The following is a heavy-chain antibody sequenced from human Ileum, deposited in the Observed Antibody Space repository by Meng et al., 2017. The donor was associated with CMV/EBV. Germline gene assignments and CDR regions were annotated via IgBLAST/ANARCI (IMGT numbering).Heavy chain of an antibody. CDR3: ARGPGASTREGFDY. D-gene: IGHD1-26*01. V-gene: IGHV4-4*07. CDR2: FYSSDTY. J-gene: IGHJ4*02. CDR1: GGSINNYY. Sequence: QVQLQESGPGLVKPSETLSLTCTVSGGSINNYYGSWIRQSAEKGLEWIGRFYSSDTYNYHPSLNSRVTMSLDTSKNQFSLNLRSVTAADTAIYYCARGPGASTREGFDYWGLGTLVTVSS.